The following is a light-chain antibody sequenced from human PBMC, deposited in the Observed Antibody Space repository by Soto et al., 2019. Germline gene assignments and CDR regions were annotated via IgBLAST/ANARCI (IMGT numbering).Light chain of an antibody. Sequence: EVVMTQSPATVSVSPGERVTLSCRASRSVGSKLAWYQQKPGQAPRLLIYGASTRATGIPARFSGSGSGTEFTLTISSLQSEDFVVYYCQQYNSWPDTFGQGTKLEIK. V-gene: IGKV3-15*01. J-gene: IGKJ2*01. CDR3: QQYNSWPDT. CDR2: GAS. CDR1: RSVGSK.